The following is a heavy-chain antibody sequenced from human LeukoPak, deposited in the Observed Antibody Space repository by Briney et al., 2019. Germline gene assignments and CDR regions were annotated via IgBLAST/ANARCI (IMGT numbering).Heavy chain of an antibody. J-gene: IGHJ4*02. Sequence: SETLSLTCAVSGGSISSGGYSWSWIRQPPRKGLEWIGYIYHSGSTYYNPSLKSRVTISVDRSKNQFSLKLSSVTAADTAVYYCARDRGGGVDYWGQGTLVTVSS. D-gene: IGHD2-15*01. V-gene: IGHV4-30-2*01. CDR1: GGSISSGGYS. CDR3: ARDRGGGVDY. CDR2: IYHSGST.